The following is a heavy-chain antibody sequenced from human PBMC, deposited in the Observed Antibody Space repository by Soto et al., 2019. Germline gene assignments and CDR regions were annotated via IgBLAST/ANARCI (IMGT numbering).Heavy chain of an antibody. CDR2: ISGSGGST. J-gene: IGHJ4*02. CDR1: GSPFSSYA. D-gene: IGHD6-13*01. Sequence: GGSLRLSCAASGSPFSSYALTWVRQAPGKGLEWVSAISGSGGSTYYADSVRGRFTISRDNSKNTLYLQMNSLRAEDTAVYYCAKARSPAAGDYWGQGTLVTVSS. CDR3: AKARSPAAGDY. V-gene: IGHV3-23*01.